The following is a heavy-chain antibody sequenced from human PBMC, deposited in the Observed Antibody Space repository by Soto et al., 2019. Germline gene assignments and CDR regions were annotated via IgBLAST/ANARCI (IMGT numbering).Heavy chain of an antibody. J-gene: IGHJ4*02. CDR1: GFSFGSYA. D-gene: IGHD3-3*01. Sequence: PGGSLRLSCVASGFSFGSYALTWVRQAPGKGLEWVSTISGSDVKTFYADAVKGRFSISRDISQSTLYLQMNSLRADDTAIYYCARWSYLDYWGQGTRVTVSS. V-gene: IGHV3-23*01. CDR3: ARWSYLDY. CDR2: ISGSDVKT.